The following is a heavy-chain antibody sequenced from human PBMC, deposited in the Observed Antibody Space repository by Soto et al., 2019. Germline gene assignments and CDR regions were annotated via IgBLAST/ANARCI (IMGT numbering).Heavy chain of an antibody. CDR3: VKYTVTEDLGES. V-gene: IGHV3-23*01. Sequence: EVQLLESGGDVVRPGGSLRLSCAASGFTFSSYAMGWVRQAPGKGLEWGAGVSRAGTYTFYADSVRGLLSISRANSRDTVDLSINALTADDTAVYFCVKYTVTEDLGESWGQGTLVSVSS. CDR1: GFTFSSYA. CDR2: VSRAGTYT. D-gene: IGHD3-16*01. J-gene: IGHJ5*02.